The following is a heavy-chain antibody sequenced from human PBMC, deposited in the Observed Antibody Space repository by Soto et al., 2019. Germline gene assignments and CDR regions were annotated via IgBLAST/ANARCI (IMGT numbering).Heavy chain of an antibody. Sequence: GESLKISCKGSGYSFTSYWISWVRQMPGKGLEWMGRIDPSDSYTNYSPSFQGHVTISADKSISTAYLQWSSLKASDTAMYYCARQGGIAAATINYYYYGMDVWGQGTTVTVSS. CDR1: GYSFTSYW. V-gene: IGHV5-10-1*01. D-gene: IGHD6-13*01. J-gene: IGHJ6*02. CDR2: IDPSDSYT. CDR3: ARQGGIAAATINYYYYGMDV.